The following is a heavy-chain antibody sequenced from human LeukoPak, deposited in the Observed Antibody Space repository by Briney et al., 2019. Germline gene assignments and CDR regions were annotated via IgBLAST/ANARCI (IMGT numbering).Heavy chain of an antibody. CDR2: INHSGST. CDR1: GGSFSGYY. CDR3: ARVWFGMYFDY. V-gene: IGHV4-34*01. Sequence: SETLSLTCAVYGGSFSGYYWSWIRQPPGKGLEWIGEINHSGSTNYNPSLKSRVTISVDTSNNQFSLKLSSVTAADTAVYYCARVWFGMYFDYWGQGTLVTVSS. D-gene: IGHD3-10*01. J-gene: IGHJ4*02.